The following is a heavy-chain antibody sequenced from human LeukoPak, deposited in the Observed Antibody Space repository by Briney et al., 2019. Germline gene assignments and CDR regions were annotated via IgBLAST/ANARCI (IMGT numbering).Heavy chain of an antibody. CDR2: IKSKTDGGAT. CDR3: TTSLTSGYYIDY. V-gene: IGHV3-15*01. J-gene: IGHJ4*02. D-gene: IGHD3-22*01. Sequence: GGSLRLSCAASGFSFSNAWMTWVRQAPGKGLEWVGRIKSKTDGGATDYVAPVKGRSTISRDDSKNTLYLQLNTLKTEDTAVYYCTTSLTSGYYIDYWGQGTLVTVSS. CDR1: GFSFSNAW.